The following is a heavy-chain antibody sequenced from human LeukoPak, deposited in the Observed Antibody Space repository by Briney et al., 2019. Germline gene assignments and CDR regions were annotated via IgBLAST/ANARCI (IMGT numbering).Heavy chain of an antibody. CDR2: IKQDGSEK. D-gene: IGHD6-19*01. V-gene: IGHV3-7*01. Sequence: PGGSLRLSCAASGFTFSSYWMSWVRQAPGKGLEWVANIKQDGSEKYYVDSVKGRFTISRDNAKNSLYLQMNSLRAEDTAVYYCARDGSSGFQGTFDIWGQGTMVTVSS. CDR1: GFTFSSYW. CDR3: ARDGSSGFQGTFDI. J-gene: IGHJ3*02.